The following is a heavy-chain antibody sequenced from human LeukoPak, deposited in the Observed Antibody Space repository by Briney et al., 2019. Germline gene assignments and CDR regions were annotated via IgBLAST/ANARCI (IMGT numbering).Heavy chain of an antibody. CDR2: ISHSGST. CDR1: GGSISSSSYY. CDR3: ARVTSRLGWFDP. V-gene: IGHV4-39*07. D-gene: IGHD1-14*01. J-gene: IGHJ5*02. Sequence: HSETLSLTCTVSGGSISSSSYYWGWIRQPPGKGLEWIGSISHSGSTYYNPSLKSRVTISVDTSKNQFSLKLRSVTAADTAVYYCARVTSRLGWFDPWGQGTLVTVSS.